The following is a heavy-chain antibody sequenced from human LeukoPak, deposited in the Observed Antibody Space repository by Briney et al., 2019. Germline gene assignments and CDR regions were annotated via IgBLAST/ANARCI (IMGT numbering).Heavy chain of an antibody. Sequence: SETLSLTCTVSGGSISSYYWSWIRQPPGKGLEWIGYIYYSGRTNYNPSLKGRVTISVDTSNNQSSLQLSSVTAADTAVYYCARSIRFLECRFDPWGQGTLVTVSS. D-gene: IGHD3-3*01. CDR2: IYYSGRT. V-gene: IGHV4-59*01. J-gene: IGHJ5*02. CDR3: ARSIRFLECRFDP. CDR1: GGSISSYY.